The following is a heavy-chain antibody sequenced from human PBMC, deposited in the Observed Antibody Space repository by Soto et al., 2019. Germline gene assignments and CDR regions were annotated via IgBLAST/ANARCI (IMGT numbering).Heavy chain of an antibody. D-gene: IGHD2-15*01. CDR1: GYTFTSYC. J-gene: IGHJ3*02. V-gene: IGHV1-18*04. Sequence: ASVQVSCKASGYTFTSYCISWVRQAPGQGLEWMGWISAYNGNTNYAQKLQGRVTMTTDTSTSTAYMELRSLRSDDTAVYYCARGGYCSGGSCYDAFDIWGQGTMVTVSS. CDR3: ARGGYCSGGSCYDAFDI. CDR2: ISAYNGNT.